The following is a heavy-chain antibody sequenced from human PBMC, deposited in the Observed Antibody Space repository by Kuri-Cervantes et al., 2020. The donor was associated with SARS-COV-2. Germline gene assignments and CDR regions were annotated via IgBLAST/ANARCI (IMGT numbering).Heavy chain of an antibody. D-gene: IGHD3-3*01. V-gene: IGHV1-8*02. CDR1: VYTFISYD. Sequence: VKVSCKASVYTFISYDINGVRQPAGQGGGWVGWMNPNSGNTGYAQKFQGRVTITRDTSINTAYMELSRLRYDHTAVYYFAKGNFPPYAFWSGYYTYYLDYWGQGTLVTVSS. CDR2: MNPNSGNT. J-gene: IGHJ4*02. CDR3: AKGNFPPYAFWSGYYTYYLDY.